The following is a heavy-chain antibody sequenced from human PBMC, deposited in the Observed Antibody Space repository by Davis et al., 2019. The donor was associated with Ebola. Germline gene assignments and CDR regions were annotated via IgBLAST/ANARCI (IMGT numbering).Heavy chain of an antibody. CDR2: ISSNGGST. CDR3: AREDKGYYYDSSGYYGVGHAFDI. D-gene: IGHD3-22*01. CDR1: GFTFSSYA. V-gene: IGHV3-64*01. Sequence: GGSLRLSCAASGFTFSSYAMHWVRQAPGKGLEYVSAISSNGGSTYYANSVKGRFTISRDNSKNTLYLQMGSLRAEDMAVYYCAREDKGYYYDSSGYYGVGHAFDIWGQGTMVTVSS. J-gene: IGHJ3*02.